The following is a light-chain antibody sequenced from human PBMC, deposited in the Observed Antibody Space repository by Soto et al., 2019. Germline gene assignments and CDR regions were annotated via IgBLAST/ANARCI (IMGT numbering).Light chain of an antibody. Sequence: EIVMTQSPATLSVSPGERATLSCRASQSVSDYLAWYQQTPGQPPRRLIYTASTRATGIPARFSGSGSGTEFTLTISSLQSEDFAVYYCQQYSNWPRTFGQGTRVEIK. CDR2: TAS. CDR3: QQYSNWPRT. CDR1: QSVSDY. V-gene: IGKV3-15*01. J-gene: IGKJ1*01.